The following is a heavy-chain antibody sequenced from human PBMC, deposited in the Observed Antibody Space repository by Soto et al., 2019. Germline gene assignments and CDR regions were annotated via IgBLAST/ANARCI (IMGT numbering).Heavy chain of an antibody. CDR2: IYYSGST. D-gene: IGHD2-15*01. CDR3: ATIGYGLYYYYGMDV. V-gene: IGHV4-39*01. CDR1: GGSISSSSYY. J-gene: IGHJ6*02. Sequence: SETLSLTCTVSGGSISSSSYYWGWIRQPPGKGLEWIGSIYYSGSTYYNPSLKSRVTISVGTSKNQFSLKLSSVTAADTAVYYCATIGYGLYYYYGMDVWGQGTTVTVSS.